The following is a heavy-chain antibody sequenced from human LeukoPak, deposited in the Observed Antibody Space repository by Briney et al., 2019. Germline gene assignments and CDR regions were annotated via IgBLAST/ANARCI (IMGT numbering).Heavy chain of an antibody. CDR3: AKDLSRAVAADWFDP. Sequence: PGGSLRLSCAASGFSFSDYAMVWVRQAPRKGLEWVSGISSGGHDATFYADSVKGRFTVSRDNSKNTLYLQMTNLRAADTAVYYCAKDLSRAVAADWFDPWDQGSLVTVSS. CDR2: ISSGGHDAT. J-gene: IGHJ5*02. CDR1: GFSFSDYA. D-gene: IGHD6-19*01. V-gene: IGHV3-23*01.